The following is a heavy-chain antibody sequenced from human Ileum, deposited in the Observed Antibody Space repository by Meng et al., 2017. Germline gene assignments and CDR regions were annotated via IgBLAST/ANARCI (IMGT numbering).Heavy chain of an antibody. J-gene: IGHJ4*02. CDR2: TFYRSKWND. D-gene: IGHD6-19*01. CDR1: GASVFSDSGA. V-gene: IGHV6-1*01. Sequence: HQQHQGQGLVKPSQTLSPTCAISGASVFSDSGAWHWIRHSPSRGLEWLGRTFYRSKWNDDFAESVKSRITITTDTSKNQFSLQLNSVTPEDTAVYYCARGWYSSGFHSWGQGTLVTVSS. CDR3: ARGWYSSGFHS.